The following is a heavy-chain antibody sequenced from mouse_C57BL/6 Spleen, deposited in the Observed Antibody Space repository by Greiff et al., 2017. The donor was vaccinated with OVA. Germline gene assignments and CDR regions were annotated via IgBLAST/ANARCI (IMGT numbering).Heavy chain of an antibody. D-gene: IGHD1-1*01. V-gene: IGHV1-82*01. CDR1: GYAFSSSW. CDR2: IYPGDGDT. Sequence: VQRVESGPELVKPGASVKISCKASGYAFSSSWMNWVKQRPGKGLEWIGRIYPGDGDTNYNGKFKGKATLTADKSSSTAYMQLSSLTSEDSAVYFCARRNYYGSDAMDYWGQGTSVTVSS. J-gene: IGHJ4*01. CDR3: ARRNYYGSDAMDY.